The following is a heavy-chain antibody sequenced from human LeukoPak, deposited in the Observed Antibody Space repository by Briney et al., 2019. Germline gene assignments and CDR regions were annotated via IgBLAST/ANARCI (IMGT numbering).Heavy chain of an antibody. CDR3: ARVAVAGGIDY. Sequence: PSETLSLTCAVYGGSFSGYYWSWIRQPPGKGLEWIGEINHSGGTKYNPSLKSRVTTSVDTSKNQFSLKLSSVTAADTAVYYCARVAVAGGIDYWGQGTLVTVSS. J-gene: IGHJ4*02. D-gene: IGHD6-19*01. CDR2: INHSGGT. V-gene: IGHV4-34*01. CDR1: GGSFSGYY.